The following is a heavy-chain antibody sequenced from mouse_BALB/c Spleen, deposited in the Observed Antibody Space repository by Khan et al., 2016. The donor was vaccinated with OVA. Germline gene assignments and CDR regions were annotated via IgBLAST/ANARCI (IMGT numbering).Heavy chain of an antibody. J-gene: IGHJ3*01. V-gene: IGHV1S136*01. CDR3: ATQGITYTWLVY. D-gene: IGHD1-1*01. Sequence: VRLQQSGPELLKPGASVKMSCKASGYTFTSYFMNWVKQKPGQGLEWIGYIYLFNDDSKSSETVTVKATLTSDTYSNTAYMELSSLTSEDSAVYYCATQGITYTWLVYWGQGTLVTVSA. CDR2: IYLFNDDS. CDR1: GYTFTSYF.